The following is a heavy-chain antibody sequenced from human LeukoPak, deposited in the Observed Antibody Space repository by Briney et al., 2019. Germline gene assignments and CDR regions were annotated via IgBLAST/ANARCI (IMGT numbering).Heavy chain of an antibody. CDR2: ISSSSSTI. J-gene: IGHJ4*02. V-gene: IGHV3-48*01. D-gene: IGHD3-3*01. CDR1: GFTFSSYS. Sequence: GGSLRLSCAASGFTFSSYSMNWVRRAPGKGLEWVSYISSSSSTIYYADSVKGRFTISRDNAKNSLYLQMNSLRAEDTAVYYCARRSYYDFWSGYAPGSSDYWGQGTLVTVSS. CDR3: ARRSYYDFWSGYAPGSSDY.